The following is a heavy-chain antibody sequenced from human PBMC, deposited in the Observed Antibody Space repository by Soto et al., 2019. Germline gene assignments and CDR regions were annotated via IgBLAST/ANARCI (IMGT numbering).Heavy chain of an antibody. J-gene: IGHJ6*02. CDR3: ARASMARGVMYYGMDV. Sequence: SETLSLTCTVSGGSISSGGYYWSWIRQHPGKGLEWIGYIYYSGSTYYNPSLKSRVTISVDTSKNQFSLKLSSVTAADTAVYYCARASMARGVMYYGMDVWGQGTTVTVSS. CDR2: IYYSGST. V-gene: IGHV4-31*03. CDR1: GGSISSGGYY. D-gene: IGHD3-10*01.